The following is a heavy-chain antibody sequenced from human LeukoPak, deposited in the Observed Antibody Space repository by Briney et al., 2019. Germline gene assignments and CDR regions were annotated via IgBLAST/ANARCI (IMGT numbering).Heavy chain of an antibody. CDR3: ARYSGTFSNSYFDC. V-gene: IGHV3-66*01. CDR1: GFTVSRND. D-gene: IGHD1-26*01. CDR2: IYSGRST. J-gene: IGHJ4*02. Sequence: GGSLTLSCAASGFTVSRNDMSWVRQAPGEAVEGFSLIYSGRSTYYADYVKGRFIISRDNSKNTLYLQMNSLRAEDTAVYYCARYSGTFSNSYFDCWGQGTLVTVSS.